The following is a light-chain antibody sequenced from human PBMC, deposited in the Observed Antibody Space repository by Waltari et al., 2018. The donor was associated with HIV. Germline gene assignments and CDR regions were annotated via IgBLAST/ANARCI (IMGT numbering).Light chain of an antibody. CDR2: AAS. Sequence: DIQMTQSPSSLSASVGDRVTITCRASQAISNSLAWYQQKPGKAPNLLLYAASRLQSGVPSRFSGSGSGTDYTLTINSLQPEDFATYFCQQYYNTWTFDQGTKVEVK. J-gene: IGKJ1*01. CDR1: QAISNS. CDR3: QQYYNTWT. V-gene: IGKV1-NL1*01.